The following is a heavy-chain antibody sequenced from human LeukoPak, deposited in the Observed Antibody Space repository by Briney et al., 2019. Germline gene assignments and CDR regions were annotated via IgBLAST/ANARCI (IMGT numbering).Heavy chain of an antibody. CDR1: GGSISSYY. CDR3: ARDLAYCSSTSCYTNWFDP. D-gene: IGHD2-2*02. Sequence: SETLSPTCTVSGGSISSYYWSWIRQPPVKGLEWIGYIYYSGSTNYNPSLKSRVTISVDTSKNQFSLKLSSVTAADTAVYYCARDLAYCSSTSCYTNWFDPWGQGTLVTVSS. CDR2: IYYSGST. V-gene: IGHV4-59*01. J-gene: IGHJ5*02.